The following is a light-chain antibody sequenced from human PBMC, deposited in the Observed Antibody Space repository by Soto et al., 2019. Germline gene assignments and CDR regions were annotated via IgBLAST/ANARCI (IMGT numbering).Light chain of an antibody. CDR1: QRISSW. CDR2: DAS. V-gene: IGKV1-5*01. J-gene: IGKJ4*01. Sequence: DIQLTQSPSTLSSSVGDRVTITCRASQRISSWLAWYQQKPGKAPKLLIYDASSLESGVPARFSGSGSGTEFTLTISSLEPDDFAVYYCQQYGSYSRTFGGGTKVDI. CDR3: QQYGSYSRT.